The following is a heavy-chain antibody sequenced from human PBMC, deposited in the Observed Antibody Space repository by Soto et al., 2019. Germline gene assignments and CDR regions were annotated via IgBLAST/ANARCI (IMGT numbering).Heavy chain of an antibody. CDR3: ARMATFGSLNWFDP. J-gene: IGHJ5*02. CDR1: GYSFTNND. V-gene: IGHV1-8*01. Sequence: GASVKVSCKASGYSFTNNDVSWVRQATGQGLECMGWMNPGSGDTGYAQKFQGRVTMTRDISITTAYMELSSLRSDDTAIYYCARMATFGSLNWFDPWGQGTLVTVS. D-gene: IGHD3-16*01. CDR2: MNPGSGDT.